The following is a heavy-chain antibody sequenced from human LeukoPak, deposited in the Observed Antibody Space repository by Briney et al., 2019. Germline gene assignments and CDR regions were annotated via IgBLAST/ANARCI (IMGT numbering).Heavy chain of an antibody. CDR2: LYSGDNT. V-gene: IGHV3-66*02. CDR1: GFTVSTNY. Sequence: GGSLRLSCAATGFTVSTNYMSWVRQAPGKGLEWVSVLYSGDNTYYVESVKERFTISRDNSKNTLFLQMNRLRGEDTAVYYCAGRRVLDASFDYWGQGTLVTVSS. J-gene: IGHJ4*02. CDR3: AGRRVLDASFDY. D-gene: IGHD3-16*01.